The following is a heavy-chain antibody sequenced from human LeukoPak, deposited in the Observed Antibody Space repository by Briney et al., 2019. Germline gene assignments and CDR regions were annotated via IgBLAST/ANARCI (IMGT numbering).Heavy chain of an antibody. CDR2: IYYSGST. D-gene: IGHD2-15*01. V-gene: IGHV4-61*01. CDR1: GGSISSNSYY. Sequence: PSETLSLTCTVSGGSISSNSYYWSWIRQPPGKGLEWIGYIYYSGSTNYNPSLKSRVTISVDTSKNQFSLKLSSVTAADTAVYYCARHAIPAARGPFDFDYWGQGTLVTVSS. CDR3: ARHAIPAARGPFDFDY. J-gene: IGHJ4*02.